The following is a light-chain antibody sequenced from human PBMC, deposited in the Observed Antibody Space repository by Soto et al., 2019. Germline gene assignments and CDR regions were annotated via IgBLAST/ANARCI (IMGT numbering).Light chain of an antibody. CDR3: SSYTSSSTLYV. V-gene: IGLV2-14*01. Sequence: QSALTQPASVSGSPGQSITISCTGTSSDVGDNNYVSWYQQHPGKAPKLMIYDVTHRPSGISNRFSGSKSGNTASLTISGLQADDEADYYRSSYTSSSTLYVFGTGTKLTVL. CDR2: DVT. CDR1: SSDVGDNNY. J-gene: IGLJ1*01.